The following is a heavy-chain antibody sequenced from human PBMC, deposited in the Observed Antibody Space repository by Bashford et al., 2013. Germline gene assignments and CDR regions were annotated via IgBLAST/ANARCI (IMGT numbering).Heavy chain of an antibody. J-gene: IGHJ4*02. Sequence: VRQAPGRGLEWVGRIKDKSRGVTTDYGAPVKGRFTISRDDSQNTLYLQMNSLKTEDTAIYYCARGGYCSGGSCYSYFDYVGPGNPGHRLL. CDR3: ARGGYCSGGSCYSYFDY. CDR2: IKDKSRGVTT. D-gene: IGHD2-15*01. V-gene: IGHV3-15*01.